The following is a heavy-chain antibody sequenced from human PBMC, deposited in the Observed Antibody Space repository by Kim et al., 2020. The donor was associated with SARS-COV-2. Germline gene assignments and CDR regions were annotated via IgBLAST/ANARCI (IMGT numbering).Heavy chain of an antibody. CDR1: GGSISSYY. V-gene: IGHV4-59*01. Sequence: SETLSLTCTVSGGSISSYYWSWIRQPPGKGLEWIGYIYYSGSTNYNPSLKSRVTISVDTSKNQFSLKLSSVTAADTAVYYCARAEAAAAYYYGMDVWGQGTTVTVSS. D-gene: IGHD6-13*01. CDR3: ARAEAAAAYYYGMDV. J-gene: IGHJ6*02. CDR2: IYYSGST.